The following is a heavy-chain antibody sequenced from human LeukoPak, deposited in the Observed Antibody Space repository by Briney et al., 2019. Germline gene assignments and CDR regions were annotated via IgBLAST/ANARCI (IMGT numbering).Heavy chain of an antibody. V-gene: IGHV1-46*01. CDR2: INPSGGST. Sequence: ASVKVSCKASGYTFTSYYMHWVRQAPGQGLEWMGIINPSGGSTSYAQKFQGRVTMTRDTSTSTVYMELSSLRSEDTAVYYCARDAGIVAVIAPLPKHLQHWGLGTLVTVSS. D-gene: IGHD2-2*01. J-gene: IGHJ1*01. CDR1: GYTFTSYY. CDR3: ARDAGIVAVIAPLPKHLQH.